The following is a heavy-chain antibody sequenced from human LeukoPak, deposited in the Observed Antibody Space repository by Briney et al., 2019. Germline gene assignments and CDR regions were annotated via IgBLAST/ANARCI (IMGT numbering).Heavy chain of an antibody. Sequence: PGGSLRLSCEVSGFTFSTYAMSWVRQAPGKGLEWVSYISSSGSTIYYADSVKGRFTISRDNAKNSLYLQMNSLRAEDTAVYYCASMWSEGDGYNPQDYWGQGTLVTVSS. CDR3: ASMWSEGDGYNPQDY. CDR1: GFTFSTYA. J-gene: IGHJ4*02. CDR2: ISSSGSTI. D-gene: IGHD5-24*01. V-gene: IGHV3-11*01.